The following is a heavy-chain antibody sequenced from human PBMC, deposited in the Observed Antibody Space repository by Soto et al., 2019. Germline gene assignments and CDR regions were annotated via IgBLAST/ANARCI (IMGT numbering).Heavy chain of an antibody. Sequence: SETLSLTCTVSGGSISSYYWSWIRQPPGKGLEWIGYIYYSGSTNYNPSLKSRVTISVDTSKNQFSLKLSSVTAADTAVYYCARRIAVARSYYYYYGMDVWGQGTTVTVSS. CDR1: GGSISSYY. V-gene: IGHV4-59*08. D-gene: IGHD6-19*01. J-gene: IGHJ6*02. CDR3: ARRIAVARSYYYYYGMDV. CDR2: IYYSGST.